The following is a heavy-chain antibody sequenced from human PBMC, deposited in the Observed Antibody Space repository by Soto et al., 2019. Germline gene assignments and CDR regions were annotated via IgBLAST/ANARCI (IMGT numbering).Heavy chain of an antibody. J-gene: IGHJ4*02. CDR3: ATPGEGSQFRGGGF. D-gene: IGHD3-10*01. CDR1: GFSFNIYP. CDR2: ISGGGSST. Sequence: EVQLLESGGGLEQPGGSLRLSCVGSGFSFNIYPMTWVRQAPGKGLEWVSGISGGGSSTYYADSLRGRFTIFRDNSKNTLYLQMSSLRADDTAVYYCATPGEGSQFRGGGFWGQGTLVTVSA. V-gene: IGHV3-23*01.